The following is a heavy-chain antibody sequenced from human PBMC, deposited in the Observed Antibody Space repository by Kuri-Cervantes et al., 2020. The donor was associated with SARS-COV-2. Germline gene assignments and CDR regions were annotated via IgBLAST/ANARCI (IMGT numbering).Heavy chain of an antibody. CDR3: ATGSGYFDY. Sequence: ASVKVSCKVSGNTLTELPLHWVRQAPGKGLEWMGGFDPEDGETIYAQKFQGRVTMTEDISTDTAYMELSSLTSDDTAVYYCATGSGYFDYWGQGTLVTVSS. D-gene: IGHD3-3*01. CDR2: FDPEDGET. V-gene: IGHV1-24*01. J-gene: IGHJ4*02. CDR1: GNTLTELP.